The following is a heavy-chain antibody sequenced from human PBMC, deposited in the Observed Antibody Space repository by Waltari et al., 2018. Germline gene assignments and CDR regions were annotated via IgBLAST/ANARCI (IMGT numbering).Heavy chain of an antibody. CDR3: ARSKRDWNYWFEP. V-gene: IGHV1-46*01. CDR2: INPSGGST. CDR1: GYTFTSYY. J-gene: IGHJ5*02. D-gene: IGHD1-7*01. Sequence: VQLVQSGAEVKKPGASVKVSCRASGYTFTSYYMPWVRQAPGQGLEWMGIINPSGGSTSYAQKFQGRVTMTRDTSTSTVYMELSSLRSEDTAVYYCARSKRDWNYWFEPWGQGTLVTVSS.